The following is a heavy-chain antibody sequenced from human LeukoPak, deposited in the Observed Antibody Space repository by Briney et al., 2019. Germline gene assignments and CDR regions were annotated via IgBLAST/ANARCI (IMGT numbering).Heavy chain of an antibody. J-gene: IGHJ5*02. CDR3: ATDHSNGWYNWFDP. CDR1: GGSISSYY. D-gene: IGHD6-19*01. V-gene: IGHV4-59*08. Sequence: SETLSLTCTVSGGSISSYYWSWIRQPPGKGLEWIGCIYYSATTHYNPSLKSRVSISIDTSKNKFSLRLSSVTAADTAVYYCATDHSNGWYNWFDPWGQGTLVTVSS. CDR2: IYYSATT.